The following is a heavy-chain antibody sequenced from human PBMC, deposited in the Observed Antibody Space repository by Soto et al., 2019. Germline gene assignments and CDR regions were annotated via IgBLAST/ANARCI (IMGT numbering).Heavy chain of an antibody. Sequence: SQTLSLTCAISGDSVSSSSVTWNWIRQSPSKGLEWLGRTYYRSKCYNDYAESVKSRITINPDTSKNQFSLHLNSVTPEDTAVYYCVRLIGNSWLDFWGQGTLVTVSS. CDR2: TYYRSKCYN. D-gene: IGHD1-26*01. V-gene: IGHV6-1*01. CDR3: VRLIGNSWLDF. J-gene: IGHJ5*01. CDR1: GDSVSSSSVT.